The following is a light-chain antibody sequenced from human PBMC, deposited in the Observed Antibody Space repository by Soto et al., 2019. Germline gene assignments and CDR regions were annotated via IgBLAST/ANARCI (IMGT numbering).Light chain of an antibody. J-gene: IGLJ3*02. CDR3: SSYTSSSTLRV. CDR1: SSDVGGYNY. V-gene: IGLV2-14*01. CDR2: NVS. Sequence: QSALTQPASVSGSPGQSITISCTGTSSDVGGYNYVSWYQQHPGKAPKLMIYNVSNRPSGVSNRSSASKSGNTASLTISGLQAEDEADYYCSSYTSSSTLRVFGGGTKVTVL.